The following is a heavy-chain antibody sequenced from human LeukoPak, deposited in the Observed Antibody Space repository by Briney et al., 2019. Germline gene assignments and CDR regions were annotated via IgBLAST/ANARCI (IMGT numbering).Heavy chain of an antibody. V-gene: IGHV4-39*07. J-gene: IGHJ3*02. CDR2: IYYSGST. CDR1: GGSISSSSYY. Sequence: SETLSLTCTVSGGSISSSSYYWGWIRQPPGKGLEWIGSIYYSGSTYYNPSLKSRVTISVDTSKNQFSLKLSSVTAADTAVYYCARERESYYYHSSGYHDAFDIWGQGTMVTVSS. D-gene: IGHD3-22*01. CDR3: ARERESYYYHSSGYHDAFDI.